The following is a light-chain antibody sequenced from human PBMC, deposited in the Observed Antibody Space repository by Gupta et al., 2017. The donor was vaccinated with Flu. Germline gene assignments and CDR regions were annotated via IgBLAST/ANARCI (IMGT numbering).Light chain of an antibody. CDR2: EVS. V-gene: IGLV2-14*01. J-gene: IGLJ1*01. CDR1: GSDVGGYNY. CDR3: SSFSITITYV. Sequence: QSALTQPASVSGSPGQSITIPCTGTGSDVGGYNYVSWYQQHPGKAPKLMIYEVSNRPSGVSNRFSGSKSGNTASLTISGLQAEDEADYYCSSFSITITYVFGTGTKVTVL.